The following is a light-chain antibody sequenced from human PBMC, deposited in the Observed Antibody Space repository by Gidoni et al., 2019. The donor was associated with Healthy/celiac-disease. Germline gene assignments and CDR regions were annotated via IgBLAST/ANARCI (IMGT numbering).Light chain of an antibody. CDR2: DAS. J-gene: IGKJ3*01. V-gene: IGKV1-5*01. Sequence: DIQMTQSPSTLSASVGDRVTITCRASQSISSWLAWYQQKPGKAPKLLIYDASSLESGVPSRFSGSGSGTEFTLTLSSLQPDDFATYYCQQYNSYSQAFXPXTKVDIK. CDR1: QSISSW. CDR3: QQYNSYSQA.